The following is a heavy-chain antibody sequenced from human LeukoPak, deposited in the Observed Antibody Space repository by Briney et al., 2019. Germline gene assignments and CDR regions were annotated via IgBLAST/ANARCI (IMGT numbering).Heavy chain of an antibody. Sequence: GGSLRLSCAASGFTFSTYAMSWVRQAPGKGLEWVSAISGSGDNTYYADSVKGRFTISRDNSKNTLYLQMNSLRADDTAIYYCAKGPLTEVAGTTWDYRGQGTPVTVSS. CDR2: ISGSGDNT. V-gene: IGHV3-23*01. CDR1: GFTFSTYA. D-gene: IGHD6-19*01. CDR3: AKGPLTEVAGTTWDY. J-gene: IGHJ4*02.